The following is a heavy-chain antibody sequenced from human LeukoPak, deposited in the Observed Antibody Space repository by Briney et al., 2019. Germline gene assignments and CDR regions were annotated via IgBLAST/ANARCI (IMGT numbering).Heavy chain of an antibody. D-gene: IGHD3-22*01. J-gene: IGHJ3*02. CDR1: GFTFSSYW. Sequence: GRSLRLSCAASGFTFSSYWMSWVRQAPGKGLEWVANIKQDGSEKYYVDSVKGRFTISRDNAKNSLYLQMNSLRAEDTAVYYCARDGRSDYYDSSGYYGDAFDIWGQGTMVTVSS. V-gene: IGHV3-7*01. CDR3: ARDGRSDYYDSSGYYGDAFDI. CDR2: IKQDGSEK.